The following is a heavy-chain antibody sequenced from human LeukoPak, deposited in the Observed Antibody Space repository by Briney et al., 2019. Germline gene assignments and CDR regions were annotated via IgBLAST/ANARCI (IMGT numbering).Heavy chain of an antibody. Sequence: GESLKISWYGSGNSFTDHWNGWVRQMPGEGLQWMGIIYPDDSDIRYSPSFQGQVTISADKSIITAYLQWSRLKAWDTAMAVCARAGRGLRSPSAFDIWGQGTMVSVSS. CDR2: IYPDDSDI. J-gene: IGHJ3*02. CDR1: GNSFTDHW. D-gene: IGHD6-13*01. V-gene: IGHV5-51*01. CDR3: ARAGRGLRSPSAFDI.